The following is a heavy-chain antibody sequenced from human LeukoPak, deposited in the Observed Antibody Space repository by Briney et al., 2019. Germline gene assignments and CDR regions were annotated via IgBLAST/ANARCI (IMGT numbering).Heavy chain of an antibody. D-gene: IGHD3-3*01. CDR3: ARDLGDYWSGFRSYFFDY. Sequence: PSETLSLTCAVYGGSFSGYYWSWIRQPPGKGLEWIGEINHSGSTNYNPSLKSRVTISVDTSKNQFSLKLSSVTAADTAVCYCARDLGDYWSGFRSYFFDYWGQGTLVTVSS. V-gene: IGHV4-34*01. CDR1: GGSFSGYY. CDR2: INHSGST. J-gene: IGHJ4*02.